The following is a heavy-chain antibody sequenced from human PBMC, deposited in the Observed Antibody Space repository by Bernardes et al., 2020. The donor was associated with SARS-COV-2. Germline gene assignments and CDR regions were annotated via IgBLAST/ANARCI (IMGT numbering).Heavy chain of an antibody. CDR3: ARDMEDLWSSEPFDY. D-gene: IGHD3-10*01. Sequence: GGSLRLSCSASGFTFSSYWMSWVRRAPGKGLEWVANIKQDGREKYYVDSVKGRFTISRDNAKNSLYLQMNSLRAEDTAVYYCARDMEDLWSSEPFDYWGQGTVVTVSS. CDR2: IKQDGREK. J-gene: IGHJ4*02. V-gene: IGHV3-7*03. CDR1: GFTFSSYW.